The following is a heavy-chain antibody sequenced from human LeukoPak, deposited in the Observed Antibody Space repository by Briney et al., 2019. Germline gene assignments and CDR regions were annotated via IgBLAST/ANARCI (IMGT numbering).Heavy chain of an antibody. Sequence: SQTLSLTCAISEDSVSSNSAAWNWIRPSPSRGLEWLGRTYYRSKWYNDYAVSVKSRITINPDTSKNQFSLQLNSVTPEDTAVYYCARALRLGWTGVDYWGQGTLVTVSS. V-gene: IGHV6-1*01. J-gene: IGHJ4*02. CDR1: EDSVSSNSAA. CDR3: ARALRLGWTGVDY. CDR2: TYYRSKWYN. D-gene: IGHD6-19*01.